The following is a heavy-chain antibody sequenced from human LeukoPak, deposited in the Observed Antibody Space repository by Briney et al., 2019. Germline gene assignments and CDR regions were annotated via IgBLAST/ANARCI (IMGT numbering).Heavy chain of an antibody. V-gene: IGHV1-2*06. J-gene: IGHJ4*02. CDR3: ARLKGEYDY. CDR2: INSDTGAT. Sequence: ASVKVSCKATGYRFTDYYLNWLRQAPGQGPEWMGQINSDTGATQYAQKFQGRVTLTRDTSMNTVYMELSGLRFDDTAMYYCARLKGEYDYWGQGTLVTVSS. CDR1: GYRFTDYY. D-gene: IGHD6-6*01.